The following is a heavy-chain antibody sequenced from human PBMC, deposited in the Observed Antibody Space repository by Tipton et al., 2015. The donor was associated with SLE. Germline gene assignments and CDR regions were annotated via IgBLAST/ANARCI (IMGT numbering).Heavy chain of an antibody. CDR2: IYPGDSDT. J-gene: IGHJ3*02. D-gene: IGHD6-13*01. Sequence: QLVQSGAEVKKPGESLKISCKGSGYSFSNHWIGWVRQMPGKGLEWMGIIYPGDSDTRYSPSFQGQVTISADKSISTAYLQWRSLKASDTAMYYCARQHEQQLDWDAFDIWGQGTMVTVSS. CDR3: ARQHEQQLDWDAFDI. CDR1: GYSFSNHW. V-gene: IGHV5-51*01.